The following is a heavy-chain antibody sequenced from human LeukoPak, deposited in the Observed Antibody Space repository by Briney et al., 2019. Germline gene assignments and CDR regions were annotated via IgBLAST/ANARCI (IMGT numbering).Heavy chain of an antibody. CDR1: GGSISSYY. CDR3: ASFDSSGYPVY. D-gene: IGHD3-22*01. CDR2: IYSSGST. Sequence: SETLSLTCTVSGGSISSYYWSWIRQPPGKRLEWIGCIYSSGSTNYSPSLKSRVTISVATSKNQFSLKLTSVTAADTALYYCASFDSSGYPVYWGQGTLVTVSS. J-gene: IGHJ4*02. V-gene: IGHV4-59*01.